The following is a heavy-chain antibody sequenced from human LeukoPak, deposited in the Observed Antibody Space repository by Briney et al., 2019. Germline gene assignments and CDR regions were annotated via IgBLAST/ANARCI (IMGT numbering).Heavy chain of an antibody. CDR2: INQDGSVK. D-gene: IGHD1-1*01. CDR3: ARENWSIDY. CDR1: GFTFTTYY. Sequence: GGSLRLSCAASGFTFTTYYMTWVRQAPGKGLEWVANINQDGSVKNYVDSVKGRFTFPRDNARNSVYLQMDSLTADDTAVYYCARENWSIDYWGQGTLVTVSS. V-gene: IGHV3-7*01. J-gene: IGHJ4*02.